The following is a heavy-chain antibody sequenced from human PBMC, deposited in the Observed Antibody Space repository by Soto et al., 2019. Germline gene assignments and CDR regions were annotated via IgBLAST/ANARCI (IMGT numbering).Heavy chain of an antibody. V-gene: IGHV3-21*01. J-gene: IGHJ4*02. CDR1: GFTFSSYS. CDR3: ARVLTYYDYIWGSYRYPDY. Sequence: EVQLVESGGGLVKPGGSLRLSCAASGFTFSSYSMNWVRQAPGKGLEWVSSISSSSSYIYYADSVKGRFTISRDNAKNSLYLQMNSLRAEDTAVYYCARVLTYYDYIWGSYRYPDYWGQGTLVTVSS. D-gene: IGHD3-16*02. CDR2: ISSSSSYI.